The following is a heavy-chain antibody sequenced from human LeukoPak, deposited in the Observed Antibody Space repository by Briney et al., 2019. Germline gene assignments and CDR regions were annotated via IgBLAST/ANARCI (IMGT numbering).Heavy chain of an antibody. J-gene: IGHJ4*02. CDR3: ARGGIVVVPAALDY. CDR1: GFTFSDYY. Sequence: GGSLRLSCAASGFTFSDYYMTWIRQAPGKGLEWVSYISSGSGHTNYADSVKGRFTISRDNAKNSLYLQMNSLRAEDTAVYYCARGGIVVVPAALDYWGQGTLVTVSS. CDR2: ISSGSGHT. D-gene: IGHD2-2*01. V-gene: IGHV3-11*06.